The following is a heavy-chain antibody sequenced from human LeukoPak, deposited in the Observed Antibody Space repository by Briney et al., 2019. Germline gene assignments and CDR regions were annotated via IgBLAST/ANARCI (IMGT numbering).Heavy chain of an antibody. J-gene: IGHJ6*02. V-gene: IGHV3-30*07. CDR3: ARVNYYGSGSYKRYYYYGMDV. D-gene: IGHD3-10*01. Sequence: GGSLRLSCAASGFTFSSYAMHWVRQAPGKGLEWVAVISYDGSNKYYADSVKGRFTISRDNSKNTLYLQMNSLRAEDTAVYYCARVNYYGSGSYKRYYYYGMDVWGQGTTVTVSS. CDR1: GFTFSSYA. CDR2: ISYDGSNK.